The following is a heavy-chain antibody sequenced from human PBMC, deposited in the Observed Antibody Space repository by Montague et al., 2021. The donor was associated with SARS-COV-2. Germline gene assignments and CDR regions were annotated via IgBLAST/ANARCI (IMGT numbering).Heavy chain of an antibody. CDR2: LYFGGSR. J-gene: IGHJ3*02. CDR1: GGTGSSGSYY. CDR3: ATNVGRRVSGGEDAFDI. V-gene: IGHV4-39*02. Sequence: SETLSLTCTVSGGTGSSGSYYWGWIRQSPGKGLEWIASLYFGGSRYYNPSLKSRVTISVDTSHFPLRLTSVTAADTAVYYCATNVGRRVSGGEDAFDIWGHGTMVSVSS. D-gene: IGHD3-10*01.